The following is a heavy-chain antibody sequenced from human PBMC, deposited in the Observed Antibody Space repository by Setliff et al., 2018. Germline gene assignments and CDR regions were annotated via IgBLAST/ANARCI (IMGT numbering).Heavy chain of an antibody. V-gene: IGHV4-39*01. CDR2: ISYGGNT. CDR3: ARRADYSRSWSYYFDC. D-gene: IGHD6-13*01. CDR1: GGSINSRSYY. Sequence: ETLSLTCNVSGGSINSRSYYWGWIRQPPGKGLEWIAMISYGGNTYYNPSLKRRVTISVDTSNDQFSLNLNSVTAADTAVYFCARRADYSRSWSYYFDCWGQGTLVTVS. J-gene: IGHJ4*02.